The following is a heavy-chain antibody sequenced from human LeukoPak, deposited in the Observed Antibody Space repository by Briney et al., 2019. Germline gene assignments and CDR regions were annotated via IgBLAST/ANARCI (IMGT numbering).Heavy chain of an antibody. V-gene: IGHV2-5*01. J-gene: IGHJ5*02. CDR3: AHSFGYELLLAP. D-gene: IGHD2-2*01. CDR2: IFWNDDQ. CDR1: GFCLSTSGVG. Sequence: ECGPTLSKPTQTVTLTCTFSGFCLSTSGVGVGWIPQPPGKALEWLALIFWNDDQRHSPSVKSRLSITKATSKNQVVLTMTNMNPVATATYYCAHSFGYELLLAPWAQGTLVTASS.